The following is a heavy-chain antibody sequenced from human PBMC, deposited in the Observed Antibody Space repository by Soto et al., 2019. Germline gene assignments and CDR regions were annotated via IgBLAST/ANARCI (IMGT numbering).Heavy chain of an antibody. Sequence: SQTLSLTCAITGDSVSSNSAAWNWIRQSPSRGLEWLGRTYYRSRWYNDYAVSVKSRITVNPDTSKNQFSLQLTSVTPEDTAVYYCAGTTSHYWYYMDVWGKGTTVTVSS. CDR1: GDSVSSNSAA. CDR3: AGTTSHYWYYMDV. J-gene: IGHJ6*03. D-gene: IGHD1-7*01. V-gene: IGHV6-1*01. CDR2: TYYRSRWYN.